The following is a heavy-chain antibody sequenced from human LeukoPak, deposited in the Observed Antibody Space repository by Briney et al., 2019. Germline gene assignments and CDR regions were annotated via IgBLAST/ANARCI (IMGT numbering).Heavy chain of an antibody. D-gene: IGHD5-24*01. V-gene: IGHV3-23*01. CDR3: AKRTMSAFDS. Sequence: GGSLRPSCAASGFTFRTSAMNWVRQAPGKGLEWLCGISGSGNGTYYVDSVKGRFTISRDNSQNMVYLLMNSLTVEDAATYYCAKRTMSAFDSWGQGTLLIVSS. CDR1: GFTFRTSA. J-gene: IGHJ4*02. CDR2: ISGSGNGT.